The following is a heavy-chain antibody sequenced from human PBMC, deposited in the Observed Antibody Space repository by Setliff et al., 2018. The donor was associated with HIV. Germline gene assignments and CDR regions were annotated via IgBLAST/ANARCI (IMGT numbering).Heavy chain of an antibody. CDR3: AAGSRYYYYYYYMDV. D-gene: IGHD1-1*01. V-gene: IGHV1-58*02. J-gene: IGHJ6*03. CDR1: GYTFTDYF. CDR2: IVVGSGNT. Sequence: GASVKVSCKASGYTFTDYFIHWVRQAPGQGLEWMGWIVVGSGNTNYAQKFQERVTITRDMSTSTAYMELSSLRSEDTAVYYCAAGSRYYYYYYYMDVWGKGTTVTVSS.